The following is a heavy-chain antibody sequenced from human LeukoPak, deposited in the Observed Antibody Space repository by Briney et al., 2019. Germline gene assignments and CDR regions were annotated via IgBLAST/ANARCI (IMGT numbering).Heavy chain of an antibody. CDR2: LYSDGST. Sequence: GGSLRLSCAAFGFTVSSNYMSWVRQAPGKGLEWVSVLYSDGSTYYADSVKGRFTISRDNSKNTLYLQMNNLRAEDTAVYYCARAAYDSNGYTANHDYWGQGTLVTVSS. CDR1: GFTVSSNY. CDR3: ARAAYDSNGYTANHDY. J-gene: IGHJ4*02. D-gene: IGHD3-22*01. V-gene: IGHV3-53*01.